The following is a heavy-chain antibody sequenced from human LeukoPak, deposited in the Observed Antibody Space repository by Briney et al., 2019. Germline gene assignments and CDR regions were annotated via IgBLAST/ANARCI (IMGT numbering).Heavy chain of an antibody. D-gene: IGHD3-9*01. V-gene: IGHV1-24*01. CDR1: GYTLTELS. CDR3: VHYDILTGNFDY. Sequence: ASVKVSCKVSGYTLTELSIHWVRQAPGKGLEWMGGFEPEDGETIYAQKFQGRVTMTEDTSTDTAYMELSSLRSEDTAVYYCVHYDILTGNFDYWGQGTLVTVSS. J-gene: IGHJ4*02. CDR2: FEPEDGET.